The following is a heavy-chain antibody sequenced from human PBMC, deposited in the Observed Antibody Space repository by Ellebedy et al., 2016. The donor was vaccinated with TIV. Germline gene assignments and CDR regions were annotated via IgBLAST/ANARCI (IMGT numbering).Heavy chain of an antibody. V-gene: IGHV1-69*13. J-gene: IGHJ4*02. CDR1: GGTFSSYA. Sequence: AASVKVSCKASGGTFSSYAISWVRQAPGQGLEWMGGIVPIFATANYAQKFQGRVTITADEATSTAYMELSRLRSEDTAVYYCAREYGSRGYDDYWGQGTLVTVSS. CDR3: AREYGSRGYDDY. CDR2: IVPIFATA. D-gene: IGHD5-12*01.